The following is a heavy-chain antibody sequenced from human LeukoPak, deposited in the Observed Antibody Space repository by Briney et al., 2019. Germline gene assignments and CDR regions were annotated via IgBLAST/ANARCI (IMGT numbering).Heavy chain of an antibody. Sequence: SETLSLTCTVSGGSISSGDYYWSWIRQPPGKGLEWIGYIYYSGSTYYNPSLKSRVTISVDTSKNQFSLKLSSVTAADTAVYYCAGPPTVVTQKFGGGPDDAFDIWGQGIMVTVSS. CDR2: IYYSGST. J-gene: IGHJ3*02. V-gene: IGHV4-30-4*08. CDR3: AGPPTVVTQKFGGGPDDAFDI. CDR1: GGSISSGDYY. D-gene: IGHD4-23*01.